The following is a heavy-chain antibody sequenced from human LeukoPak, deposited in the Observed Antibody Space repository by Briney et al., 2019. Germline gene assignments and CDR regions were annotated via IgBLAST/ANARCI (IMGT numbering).Heavy chain of an antibody. D-gene: IGHD6-13*01. CDR3: ARVGSSSWYLYYFDY. Sequence: GGSLRLSCAASGFTFSSYAMHWVRQAPGKGLEWVSVIYSGGSTYYANSVKGRFTISRDNSKNTLYLQMNSLRAEDTAVYYCARVGSSSWYLYYFDYWGQGTLVTVSS. CDR2: IYSGGST. CDR1: GFTFSSYA. J-gene: IGHJ4*02. V-gene: IGHV3-66*01.